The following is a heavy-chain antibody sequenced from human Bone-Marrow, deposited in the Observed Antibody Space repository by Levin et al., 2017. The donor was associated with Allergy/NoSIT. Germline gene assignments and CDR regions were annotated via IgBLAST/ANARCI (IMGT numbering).Heavy chain of an antibody. CDR3: ARVGDDSSGYDFDY. CDR1: GFTFSDYY. CDR2: ISSSGSTI. D-gene: IGHD5-12*01. V-gene: IGHV3-11*01. J-gene: IGHJ4*02. Sequence: GESLKISCAASGFTFSDYYMSWIRQAPGKGLEWVSYISSSGSTIYYADSVKGRFTISRDNAKNSLYLQMNSLRAEDTAVYYCARVGDDSSGYDFDYWGQGTLVTVSS.